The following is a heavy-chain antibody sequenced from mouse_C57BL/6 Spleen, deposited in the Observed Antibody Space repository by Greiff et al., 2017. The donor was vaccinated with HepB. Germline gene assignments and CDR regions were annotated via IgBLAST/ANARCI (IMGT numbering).Heavy chain of an antibody. CDR2: ISYDGSN. V-gene: IGHV3-6*01. CDR1: GYSITSGYY. J-gene: IGHJ2*01. D-gene: IGHD2-4*01. Sequence: EVHLVESGPGLVKPSQSLSLTCSVTGYSITSGYYWNWIRQFPGNKLEWMGYISYDGSNNYNPSLKNRISITRDTSKNQFFLKLNSVTTEDTATYYCARNDYDDGGFDYWGQGTTLTVSS. CDR3: ARNDYDDGGFDY.